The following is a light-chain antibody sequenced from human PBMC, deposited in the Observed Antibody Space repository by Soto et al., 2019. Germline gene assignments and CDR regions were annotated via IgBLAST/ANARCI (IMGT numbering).Light chain of an antibody. J-gene: IGLJ1*01. CDR3: SSYTSSNSYV. CDR2: DVS. Sequence: QSVLTQPASVSGSPGQSIAISCTGSSSDVGGYKYVSWYQQHPGKAPKLMIYDVSNRPSGVSDRFSGSKSGNTASLTISGLQSEDEADYYCSSYTSSNSYVFGTGTNVTVL. CDR1: SSDVGGYKY. V-gene: IGLV2-14*03.